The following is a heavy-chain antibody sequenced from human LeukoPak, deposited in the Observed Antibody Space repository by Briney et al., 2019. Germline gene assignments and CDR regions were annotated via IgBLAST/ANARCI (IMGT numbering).Heavy chain of an antibody. CDR1: GYTFSSYG. CDR2: ISGYNGNT. Sequence: ASVKVSCKASGYTFSSYGITWVRQAPGQGLEWMGWISGYNGNTNYAQKLQGRVTMTTDTSTSTAYMELRSLRSDDTAVYYCARHGVVDTSRKYYFDYWGQGTLVTVSS. D-gene: IGHD5-18*01. V-gene: IGHV1-18*01. J-gene: IGHJ4*02. CDR3: ARHGVVDTSRKYYFDY.